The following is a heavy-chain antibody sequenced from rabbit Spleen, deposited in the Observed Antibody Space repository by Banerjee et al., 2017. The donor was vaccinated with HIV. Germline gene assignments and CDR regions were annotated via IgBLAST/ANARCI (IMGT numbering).Heavy chain of an antibody. J-gene: IGHJ6*01. D-gene: IGHD8-1*01. V-gene: IGHV1S45*01. CDR3: ARDTGSSFSSYGMDL. Sequence: QEHLVESGGGLVQPGGSLTLSCKASRFDFNSNYLCWVRQAPGKGLELIACIGTSSGSTWYASWAKGRFTISKTSSITVTLQMTSLTAADTATYFCARDTGSSFSSYGMDLWGPGTLVTVS. CDR2: IGTSSGST. CDR1: RFDFNSNYL.